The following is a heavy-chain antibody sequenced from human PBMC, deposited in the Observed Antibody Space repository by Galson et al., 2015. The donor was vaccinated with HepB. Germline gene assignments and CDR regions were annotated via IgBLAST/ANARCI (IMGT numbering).Heavy chain of an antibody. CDR1: GFTFSSYS. V-gene: IGHV3-48*02. Sequence: SLRLSCAASGFTFSSYSMNWVRQAPGKGLEWVSYISSSSSTIYYADSVKGRFTISRGNAKNSLYLQMNSLRDEDTAVYYCARDPAYGDAVVFDYYYYGMDVWGQGTTVTVSS. CDR2: ISSSSSTI. J-gene: IGHJ6*02. CDR3: ARDPAYGDAVVFDYYYYGMDV. D-gene: IGHD4-17*01.